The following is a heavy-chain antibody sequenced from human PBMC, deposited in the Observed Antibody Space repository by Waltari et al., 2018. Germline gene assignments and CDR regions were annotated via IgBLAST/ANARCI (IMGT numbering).Heavy chain of an antibody. CDR3: ARADDGGTADFDY. CDR1: GFTFSSHW. D-gene: IGHD4-17*01. Sequence: EVQLVESGGGLVQPGGSLRVSCAASGFTFSSHWMTWVRQAPGKGLEWVANINGDGSEKYYVDSVKARFTISRDNAKNSLYLQMDSLRAEDTAVYYCARADDGGTADFDYWGQGTLVTVSS. J-gene: IGHJ4*02. CDR2: INGDGSEK. V-gene: IGHV3-7*04.